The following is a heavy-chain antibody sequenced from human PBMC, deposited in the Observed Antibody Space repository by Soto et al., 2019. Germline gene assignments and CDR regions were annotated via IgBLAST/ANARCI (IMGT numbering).Heavy chain of an antibody. D-gene: IGHD2-2*01. CDR1: GYSFTSYW. V-gene: IGHV5-10-1*01. CDR2: IDPSDSYT. CDR3: ARKRVVPAATSYYYYGMDV. Sequence: PGESLKISCKGSGYSFTSYWISWVRQMPGKGLEWMGRIDPSDSYTNYSPSFQGHVTISADKSISTAYLQWSSLKASDTAMYYCARKRVVPAATSYYYYGMDVWGPGTTVTVSS. J-gene: IGHJ6*02.